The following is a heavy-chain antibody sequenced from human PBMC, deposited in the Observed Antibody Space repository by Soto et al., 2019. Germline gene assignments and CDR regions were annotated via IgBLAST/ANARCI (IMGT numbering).Heavy chain of an antibody. Sequence: GGSLRLSCAASGFTFSSYAMHWVRQAPGKGLEWVAVISYDGSNKYYADSVKGRFTISRDNSKNTLYLQMNSLRAEDTAVYYCARDNSSGYYDSSGYHYWGQGTLVTVSS. CDR3: ARDNSSGYYDSSGYHY. CDR2: ISYDGSNK. D-gene: IGHD3-22*01. V-gene: IGHV3-30-3*01. J-gene: IGHJ4*02. CDR1: GFTFSSYA.